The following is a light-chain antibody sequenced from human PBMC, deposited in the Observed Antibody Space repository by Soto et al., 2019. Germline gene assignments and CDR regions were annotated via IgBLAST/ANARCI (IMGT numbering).Light chain of an antibody. CDR1: GVDVGAYNY. CDR2: DVS. V-gene: IGLV2-14*01. CDR3: SSYTTSSHVV. Sequence: QSALTQPASVSGSPGQSITISCTGTGVDVGAYNYVSWYQQHAGKAPKLMIYDVSNRPSGVSNRFSGSKSGNTASLTIFGLQAEDEADYYCSSYTTSSHVVFGGGTKLTVL. J-gene: IGLJ2*01.